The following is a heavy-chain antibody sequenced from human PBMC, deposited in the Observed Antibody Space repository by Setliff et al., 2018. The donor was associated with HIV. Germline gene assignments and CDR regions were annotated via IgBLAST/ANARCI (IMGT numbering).Heavy chain of an antibody. V-gene: IGHV4-39*07. CDR2: LSSNGNT. J-gene: IGHJ4*02. D-gene: IGHD6-13*01. Sequence: PSETLSLTCTVSGGFLSRSTYYWGWIRQPPGKGLEWIGALSSNGNTYYNPSLMSRLTMSVDSSKNQFSLSLSSVTAADTAVYYCARLPDINSWPFDYWARGTLVTVSS. CDR1: GGFLSRSTYY. CDR3: ARLPDINSWPFDY.